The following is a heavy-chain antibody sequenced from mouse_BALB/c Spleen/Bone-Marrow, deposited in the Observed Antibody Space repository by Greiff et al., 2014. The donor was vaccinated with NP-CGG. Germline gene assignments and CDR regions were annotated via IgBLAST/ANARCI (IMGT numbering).Heavy chain of an antibody. CDR1: GFTFSGYA. CDR2: ISSGGST. D-gene: IGHD2-5*01. V-gene: IGHV5-6-5*01. CDR3: ARRKTTILTTFYWYFDV. J-gene: IGHJ1*01. Sequence: EVHLVESGGGSVKPGGSLKLSCAASGFTFSGYAMSWVRQTPEKRLEWVASISSGGSTFYPDSVKGRFTISRDNARNILYLQMSSLRSEDTAMYYCARRKTTILTTFYWYFDVWGAGTTVTVSS.